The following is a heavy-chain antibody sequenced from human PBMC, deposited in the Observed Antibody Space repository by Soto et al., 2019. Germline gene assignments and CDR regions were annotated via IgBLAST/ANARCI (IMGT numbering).Heavy chain of an antibody. Sequence: PSETLSLTCTVSGGSIICYYWIWIRQPPGKGLEWIGYISYSGDTNYNPSLNSRVTISLDTSRNQFSLKLSSVTAVDTAVYYCARGGYNFGWTYWGRGTLVTVSS. J-gene: IGHJ4*02. CDR1: GGSIICYY. CDR2: ISYSGDT. CDR3: ARGGYNFGWTY. V-gene: IGHV4-59*01. D-gene: IGHD5-18*01.